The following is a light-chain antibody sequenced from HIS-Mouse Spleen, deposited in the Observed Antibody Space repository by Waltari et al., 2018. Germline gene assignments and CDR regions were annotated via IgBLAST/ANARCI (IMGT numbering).Light chain of an antibody. V-gene: IGKV1-5*03. CDR3: QQYNSYSPT. CDR2: KAS. Sequence: DIQMTQSPSTLSASVGDRVTITCRASQSISSWLGWYQQKPGKAPKLLIYKASSLESGVPSRFSGSGSGTEFTLTISSLQPDDFATDYCQQYNSYSPTFGQGTKLEIK. J-gene: IGKJ2*01. CDR1: QSISSW.